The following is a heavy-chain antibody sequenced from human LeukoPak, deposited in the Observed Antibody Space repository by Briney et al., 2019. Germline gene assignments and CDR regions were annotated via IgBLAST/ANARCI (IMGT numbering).Heavy chain of an antibody. J-gene: IGHJ5*01. V-gene: IGHV3-74*01. CDR1: GVTFSSHS. CDR2: ISNDGTST. Sequence: PGGSLRLSCAASGVTFSSHSMHWVRQAPGKGLVWVSGISNDGTSTTYADSVKGRSTISRDNAKNTLYLQMHSLRAEDTAVYSCARGWFGPDSCGQGTPVTVSS. D-gene: IGHD3-10*01. CDR3: ARGWFGPDS.